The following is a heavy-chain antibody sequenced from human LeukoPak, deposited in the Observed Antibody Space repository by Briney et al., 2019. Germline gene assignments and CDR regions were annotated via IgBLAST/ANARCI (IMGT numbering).Heavy chain of an antibody. J-gene: IGHJ4*02. CDR3: ARAVSFSGSAVTGGAH. V-gene: IGHV1-18*01. D-gene: IGHD6-19*01. CDR2: ISAYNGNT. CDR1: GYTLTSYG. Sequence: ASVKVSCKASGYTLTSYGISWVRQAPGQGLEWIGWISAYNGNTIYAQKLQGRVTMTTDTSTSTAYMELRSLQSDDTAVYYCARAVSFSGSAVTGGAHWGQGTLVTVSS.